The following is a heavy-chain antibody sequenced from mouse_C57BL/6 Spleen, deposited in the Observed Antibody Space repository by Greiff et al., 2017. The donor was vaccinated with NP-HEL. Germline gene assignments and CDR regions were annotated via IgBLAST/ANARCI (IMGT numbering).Heavy chain of an antibody. V-gene: IGHV5-12*01. CDR2: ISNGGGST. D-gene: IGHD2-1*01. CDR3: ARLYYGTYYAMDY. Sequence: EVQGVESGGGLVQPGGSLKLSCAASGFTFSDYYMYWVRQTPEKRLEWVAYISNGGGSTYYPDTVKGRFTISRDNAKNTLYLQMSRLKSEDTAMYYCARLYYGTYYAMDYWGQGTSVTVSS. CDR1: GFTFSDYY. J-gene: IGHJ4*01.